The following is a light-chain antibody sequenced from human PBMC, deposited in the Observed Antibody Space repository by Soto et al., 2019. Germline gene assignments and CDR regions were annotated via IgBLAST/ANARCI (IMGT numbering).Light chain of an antibody. J-gene: IGKJ4*01. CDR2: DAS. V-gene: IGKV3-11*01. Sequence: EIVLTQSPATLSLSPGERATLSCRASQSVSSYLTWYQQKPGQAPRLLIYDASNMATGIPASFSGSGSGTDFTLTISSLGPEDFAVYYCQQRSNRLTFGGGTKVEIK. CDR3: QQRSNRLT. CDR1: QSVSSY.